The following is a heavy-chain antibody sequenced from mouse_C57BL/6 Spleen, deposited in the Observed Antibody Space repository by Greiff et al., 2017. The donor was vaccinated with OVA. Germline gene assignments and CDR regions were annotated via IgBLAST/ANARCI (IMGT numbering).Heavy chain of an antibody. CDR2: IYPRDGST. D-gene: IGHD1-1*01. J-gene: IGHJ1*03. CDR3: ARDYYGSRSYWYLDV. V-gene: IGHV1-85*01. CDR1: GYTFTSYD. Sequence: QVHVKQSGPELVKPGASVKLSCKASGYTFTSYDINWVKQRPGQGLEWIGWIYPRDGSTKYNEKFKGKATLTVDTSSSTAYMELHSLTSEDSAVYFCARDYYGSRSYWYLDVWGTGTTVTVSS.